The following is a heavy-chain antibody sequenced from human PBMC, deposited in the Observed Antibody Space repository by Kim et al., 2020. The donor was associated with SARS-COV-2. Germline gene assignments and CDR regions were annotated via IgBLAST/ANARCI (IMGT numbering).Heavy chain of an antibody. D-gene: IGHD5-12*01. Sequence: TPSLKGRVTISVDTSKNQFSLKLSSVTAADTAVYYCARDSGYDHGSFDYWGQGTLVTVSS. J-gene: IGHJ4*02. CDR3: ARDSGYDHGSFDY. V-gene: IGHV4-59*01.